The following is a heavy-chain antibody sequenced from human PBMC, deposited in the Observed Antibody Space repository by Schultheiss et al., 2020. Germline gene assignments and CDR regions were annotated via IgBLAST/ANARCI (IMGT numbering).Heavy chain of an antibody. J-gene: IGHJ3*02. CDR3: ARPFGSKREAFDI. D-gene: IGHD2-2*01. CDR1: GGSFSGYY. V-gene: IGHV4-34*01. CDR2: INHSGST. Sequence: SQTLSLTCAVYGGSFSGYYWSWIRQPPGKGLEWIGEINHSGSTNYNPSLKSGVTISVDTSKNQFSLKLSSVTAADTAVYHCARPFGSKREAFDIWGQGTMVTAS.